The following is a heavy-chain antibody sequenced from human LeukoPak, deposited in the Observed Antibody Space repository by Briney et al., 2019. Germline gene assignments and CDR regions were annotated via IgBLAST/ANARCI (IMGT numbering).Heavy chain of an antibody. CDR1: GFTFSSYG. Sequence: GTSLRLSCAASGFTFSSYGMHWVRQAPGKGLEWVAVISYDGSNKYYADSVKGRFTISRDNSKNTLYLQMNSLRAEDTAVYYCAKDESGIVGATTIDYWGQGTLVTVSS. J-gene: IGHJ4*02. V-gene: IGHV3-30*18. D-gene: IGHD1-26*01. CDR3: AKDESGIVGATTIDY. CDR2: ISYDGSNK.